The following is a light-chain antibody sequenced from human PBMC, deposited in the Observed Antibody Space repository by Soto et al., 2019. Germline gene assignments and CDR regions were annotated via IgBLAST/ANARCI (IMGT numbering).Light chain of an antibody. CDR2: DAS. CDR3: QQYNSWYT. J-gene: IGKJ2*01. CDR1: QSISGW. V-gene: IGKV1-5*01. Sequence: DLPMTQSPSSLSASVGDRVTITCRASQSISGWLAWYQQKPGKAPNLLIYDASSLESGVPSRFSGSGSGTEFTLTISSLQPDDFATYYCQQYNSWYTFGQGTKLEIK.